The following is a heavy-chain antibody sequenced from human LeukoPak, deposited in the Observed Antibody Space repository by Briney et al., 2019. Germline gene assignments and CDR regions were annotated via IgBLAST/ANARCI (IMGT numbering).Heavy chain of an antibody. CDR1: GFTLSTYR. V-gene: IGHV3-21*01. Sequence: PGGSLTLSCAASGFTLSTYRMNWVRQAPGKGLEWVSSIMNSGDKYYADSLEGRFTISRDNAKNSLYLEMNSLRAEDTAVYYCARDLPVAGTYHYFDYWGQGTLVIVSS. CDR2: IMNSGDK. D-gene: IGHD6-19*01. J-gene: IGHJ4*02. CDR3: ARDLPVAGTYHYFDY.